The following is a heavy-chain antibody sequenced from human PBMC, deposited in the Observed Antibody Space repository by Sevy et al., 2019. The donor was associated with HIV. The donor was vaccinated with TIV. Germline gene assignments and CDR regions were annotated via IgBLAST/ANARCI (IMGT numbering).Heavy chain of an antibody. CDR2: IYTSGST. J-gene: IGHJ6*02. V-gene: IGHV4-4*07. D-gene: IGHD4-17*01. Sequence: SETLSLTCTVSGGSISSYYWSWIRQPAGKGLEWNGRIYTSGSTNYNPPLKSRVTMSVDTSKNQFSLKLSSVTAADTAVYYCARDGPKKETTATSYYYSGMDVWGQGTTVTVSS. CDR3: ARDGPKKETTATSYYYSGMDV. CDR1: GGSISSYY.